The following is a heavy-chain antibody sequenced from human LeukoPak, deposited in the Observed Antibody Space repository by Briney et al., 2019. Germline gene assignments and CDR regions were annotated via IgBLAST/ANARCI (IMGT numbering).Heavy chain of an antibody. CDR2: IYYSGST. V-gene: IGHV4-39*01. CDR1: GGSIRSSSYY. CDR3: ASIDYGDYLAPDAFDI. D-gene: IGHD4-17*01. J-gene: IGHJ3*02. Sequence: PSETLSLTCTVSGGSIRSSSYYWGWIRQPPGKGLEWIGSIYYSGSTYYNPSLKSRVTISVDTSKNQFSLKLSSVTAADTAVYYCASIDYGDYLAPDAFDIWGQGTMVTVSS.